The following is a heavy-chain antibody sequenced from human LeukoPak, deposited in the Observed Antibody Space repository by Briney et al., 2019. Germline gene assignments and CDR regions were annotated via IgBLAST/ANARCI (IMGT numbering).Heavy chain of an antibody. V-gene: IGHV4-39*07. CDR3: AGIPGGDYDSYYYYYMDV. D-gene: IGHD4-17*01. J-gene: IGHJ6*03. CDR1: GGSISSSSYY. CDR2: IYYSGST. Sequence: PSETLSLTCTGSGGSISSSSYYWGWIRQPPGKGLEWIGSIYYSGSTCYNPSLKSRVTISVDTSKNQFSLKLSSVTAADTAVYYCAGIPGGDYDSYYYYYMDVWGKGTTVTVSS.